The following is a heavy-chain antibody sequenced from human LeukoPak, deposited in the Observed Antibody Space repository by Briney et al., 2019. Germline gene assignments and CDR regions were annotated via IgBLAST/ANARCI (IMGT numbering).Heavy chain of an antibody. D-gene: IGHD2-2*03. CDR2: IYPGDSDT. CDR1: GYSFTSYW. CDR3: ASRLNGYCSSTSCYWYDY. Sequence: GESLKISCKGSGYSFTSYWIGWVRQMPGKGLEWMGIIYPGDSDTRYSPSFQGQVTISADKSISTAYLQWSSLKASDTAIYYCASRLNGYCSSTSCYWYDYWGQGTLVTVSS. V-gene: IGHV5-51*01. J-gene: IGHJ4*02.